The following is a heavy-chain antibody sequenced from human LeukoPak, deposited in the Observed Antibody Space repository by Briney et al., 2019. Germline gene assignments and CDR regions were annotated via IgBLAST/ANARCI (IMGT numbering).Heavy chain of an antibody. CDR2: VSGSGGST. J-gene: IGHJ5*02. Sequence: GGSLRLSCAASGFTFSSYAMTWVRQTPGKGLEWVSTVSGSGGSTYYADSAKGRFTISRDNSKNTLYLQMNSLRPQDTAIYYCAKNPDPWGQGTLVTVSS. V-gene: IGHV3-23*01. CDR3: AKNPDP. CDR1: GFTFSSYA.